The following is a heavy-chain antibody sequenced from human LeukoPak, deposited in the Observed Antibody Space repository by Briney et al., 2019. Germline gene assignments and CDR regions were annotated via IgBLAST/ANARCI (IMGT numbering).Heavy chain of an antibody. Sequence: GASVNVSCKASVYTFTNYDINWVRPATGQGLEWLGWMDTNTGNTGYAQKFQGRVTITRNTSISTAYMDLSSLRSEDTAVYYCAAHRHYSSGWFDYWGQGTLVTVSS. D-gene: IGHD6-19*01. CDR2: MDTNTGNT. CDR1: VYTFTNYD. CDR3: AAHRHYSSGWFDY. J-gene: IGHJ4*02. V-gene: IGHV1-8*03.